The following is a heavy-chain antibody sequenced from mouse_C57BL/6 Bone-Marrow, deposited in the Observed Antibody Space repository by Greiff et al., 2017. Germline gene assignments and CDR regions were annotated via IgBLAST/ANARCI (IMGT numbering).Heavy chain of an antibody. Sequence: VQLQQSGAELVRPGASVKLSCTASGFNIKDDYMHWVKQRPEQGLEWIGWIDPENGDTEYASKFQGKATITADTSSNTAYLRLSSLTSEDTAVYYCTFYSNWGYWGQGTTLTVSS. CDR3: TFYSNWGY. J-gene: IGHJ2*01. CDR2: IDPENGDT. D-gene: IGHD2-5*01. CDR1: GFNIKDDY. V-gene: IGHV14-4*01.